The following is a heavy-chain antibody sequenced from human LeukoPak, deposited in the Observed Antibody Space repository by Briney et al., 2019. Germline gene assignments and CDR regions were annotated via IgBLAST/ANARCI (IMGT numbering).Heavy chain of an antibody. D-gene: IGHD2-2*01. J-gene: IGHJ5*02. CDR3: ARGCSSTSCWNWFDP. CDR1: GGSISSYY. V-gene: IGHV4-59*01. Sequence: PSETLSLTCTVSGGSISSYYWSWLRQPPGKGLEGIGYIYYSGSTNYNPSLKSRVTISVDTSKNQFSLKLSSVTAADTAVYYCARGCSSTSCWNWFDPWGQGTLVTVSS. CDR2: IYYSGST.